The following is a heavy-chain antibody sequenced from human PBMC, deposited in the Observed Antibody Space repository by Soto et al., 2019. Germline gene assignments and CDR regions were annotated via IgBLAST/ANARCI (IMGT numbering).Heavy chain of an antibody. J-gene: IGHJ4*02. Sequence: QVQLVQSGVDVKMPGASVKLSCKTYGYTFTNYGVTWVRQVSGQGLEWIGWVSGYNRNTNYAQKLEDRVIMTTDTSTNTAHMELRRLRSDDTGIYYCARERQWGHLIYWGRGTLLTVSP. V-gene: IGHV1-18*01. CDR3: ARERQWGHLIY. CDR2: VSGYNRNT. CDR1: GYTFTNYG. D-gene: IGHD6-19*01.